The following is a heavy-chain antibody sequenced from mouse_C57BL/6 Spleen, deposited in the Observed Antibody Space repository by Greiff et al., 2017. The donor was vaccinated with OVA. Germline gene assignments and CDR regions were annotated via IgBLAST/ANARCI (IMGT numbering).Heavy chain of an antibody. D-gene: IGHD1-1*01. Sequence: QVQLQQSGAELVRPGTSVKMSCKASGYTFTNYWIGWAKQRPGHGLEWIGDIYPGGGYTNYNEKFKGKATLTADKSSSKAYLQLSSLTSEASAIYYCSRLVPSSSYFDYWGQGTTLTVSS. CDR3: SRLVPSSSYFDY. J-gene: IGHJ2*01. V-gene: IGHV1-63*01. CDR2: IYPGGGYT. CDR1: GYTFTNYW.